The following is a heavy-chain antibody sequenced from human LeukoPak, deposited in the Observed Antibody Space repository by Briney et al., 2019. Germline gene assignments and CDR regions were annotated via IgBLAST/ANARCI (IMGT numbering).Heavy chain of an antibody. CDR2: ISYDGDNE. D-gene: IGHD3-16*01. CDR3: ARVRGGRSWYYYGMDV. V-gene: IGHV3-30-3*01. Sequence: QPGGSLRLSCAASGFTFSNFAMHWVRQAPGKGLEWVAVISYDGDNEYYADSVKGQFTISRDNSKDRLYLQMNSLRPEDTAMYYCARVRGGRSWYYYGMDVWGRGTTVTVSS. J-gene: IGHJ6*02. CDR1: GFTFSNFA.